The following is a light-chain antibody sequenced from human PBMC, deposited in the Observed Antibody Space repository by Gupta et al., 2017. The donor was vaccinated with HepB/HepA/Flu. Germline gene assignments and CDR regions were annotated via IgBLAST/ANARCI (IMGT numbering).Light chain of an antibody. CDR2: GAS. CDR3: QQYNNWTVPWT. J-gene: IGKJ1*01. V-gene: IGKV3-15*01. CDR1: QSVSSN. Sequence: EIVLTQSPATLSMSPEERATLSCRASQSVSSNLAWYQQKPGQAPRLLIYGASTRATGIPARFSVSGSGTEFTLTISSRQSEDFAVYYCQQYNNWTVPWTFGQGTKVEIK.